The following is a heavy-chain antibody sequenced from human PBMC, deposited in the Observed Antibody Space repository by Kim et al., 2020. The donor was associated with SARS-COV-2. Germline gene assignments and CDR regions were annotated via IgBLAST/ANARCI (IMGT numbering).Heavy chain of an antibody. CDR3: ARGTVTTARHFDY. D-gene: IGHD4-17*01. CDR2: IYSGGST. CDR1: GFTVSSNY. V-gene: IGHV3-66*01. Sequence: LSLTCAASGFTVSSNYMSWVRQAPGKGLEWVSVIYSGGSTYYADSVKGRFTISRDNSKNTLYLQMNSLRAEDTAVYYCARGTVTTARHFDYWGQGTLVTVSS. J-gene: IGHJ4*02.